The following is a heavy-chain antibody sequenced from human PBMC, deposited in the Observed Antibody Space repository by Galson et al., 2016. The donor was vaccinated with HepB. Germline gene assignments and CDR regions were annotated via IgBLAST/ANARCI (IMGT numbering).Heavy chain of an antibody. CDR2: ISGSGIHT. J-gene: IGHJ4*02. D-gene: IGHD4-11*01. Sequence: SLRLSCAASGFSFGSYGMSWVRQAPRKGLEWVSTISGSGIHTFYGDAVKGRFTISRDHSKNTLYLQMRTLRVEDTAVYYCAKGNTVPDYWGQGTLVTVSS. CDR1: GFSFGSYG. CDR3: AKGNTVPDY. V-gene: IGHV3-23*01.